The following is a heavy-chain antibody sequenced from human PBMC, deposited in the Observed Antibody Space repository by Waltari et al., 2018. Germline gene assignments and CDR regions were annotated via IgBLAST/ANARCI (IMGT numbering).Heavy chain of an antibody. CDR2: IYSGGST. V-gene: IGHV3-23*03. Sequence: EVQLLESGGGLVQPGGSLRLSCAASGFTFSSYAMSWVRQAPGKGLEWVSVIYSGGSTYYADSVKGRFTISRDNSKNTLYLQMNSLRAEDTAVYYCAKEYPGYRDAFDIWGQGTMVTVSS. D-gene: IGHD5-18*01. CDR1: GFTFSSYA. CDR3: AKEYPGYRDAFDI. J-gene: IGHJ3*02.